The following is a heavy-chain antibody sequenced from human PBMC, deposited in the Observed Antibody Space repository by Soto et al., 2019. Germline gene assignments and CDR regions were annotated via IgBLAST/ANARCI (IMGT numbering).Heavy chain of an antibody. CDR2: ISGSGGST. CDR1: GFTFSSYA. J-gene: IGHJ4*02. D-gene: IGHD6-19*01. CDR3: AKDPKIAVAGREPFDY. V-gene: IGHV3-23*01. Sequence: GGSLRLSCAASGFTFSSYAMSWVRQAPGKGLEWVSAISGSGGSTYYADSVKGRFTISRDNSKNTLYLQMNSLRAEDTAVYYCAKDPKIAVAGREPFDYWGQRTLVTVSS.